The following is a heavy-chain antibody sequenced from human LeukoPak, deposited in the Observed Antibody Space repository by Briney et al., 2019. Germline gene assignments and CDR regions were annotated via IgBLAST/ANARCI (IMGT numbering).Heavy chain of an antibody. V-gene: IGHV1-24*01. CDR1: GYTLTELS. CDR3: ATDPLDYGDYVGDY. J-gene: IGHJ4*02. D-gene: IGHD4-17*01. Sequence: ASVKVSCKVSGYTLTELSMHWVRQAPGKGLEWMGGFDPEDGETIYAQKFLGRVTMTEDTSTDTAYMELSSLRSEDTAVYYCATDPLDYGDYVGDYWGQGTLVTVSS. CDR2: FDPEDGET.